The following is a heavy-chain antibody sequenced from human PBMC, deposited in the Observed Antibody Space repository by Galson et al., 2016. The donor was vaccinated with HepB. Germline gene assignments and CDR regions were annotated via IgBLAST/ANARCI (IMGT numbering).Heavy chain of an antibody. D-gene: IGHD3-22*01. J-gene: IGHJ3*02. Sequence: TLSLTCTVSGGSINSNDYYWNWIRQHSGKGLEWIGYISHSGNTYYNPSLRSRISMSVDTPKNQFSLKMNSVTAADTAMFFCARIYIYHSDINGYWAAFDMWGQGTMVIVSA. CDR2: ISHSGNT. CDR3: ARIYIYHSDINGYWAAFDM. V-gene: IGHV4-31*03. CDR1: GGSINSNDYY.